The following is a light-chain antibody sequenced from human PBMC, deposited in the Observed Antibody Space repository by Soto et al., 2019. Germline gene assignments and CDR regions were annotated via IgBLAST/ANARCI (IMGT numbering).Light chain of an antibody. Sequence: EIVLTQSPATLSLSPGERVTLSCRASQSIATYLVWYQQKPGQAPRLLIYDASNRATGIPARFSGSGSGTDFTLPISSLETEDFAVYYCQQRSNWPYTFGPGTEVDLK. CDR1: QSIATY. J-gene: IGKJ3*01. CDR2: DAS. CDR3: QQRSNWPYT. V-gene: IGKV3-11*01.